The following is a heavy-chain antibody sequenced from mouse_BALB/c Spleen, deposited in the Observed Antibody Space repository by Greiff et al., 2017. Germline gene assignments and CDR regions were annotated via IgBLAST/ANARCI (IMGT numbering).Heavy chain of an antibody. CDR3: ARDRYDGFAY. J-gene: IGHJ3*01. CDR1: GFSLTSYG. D-gene: IGHD2-14*01. Sequence: QVQLQQSGPGLVAPSQCLSITCTVSGFSLTSYGVHWVRQPPGKGLEWLGVIWACGSTNYNSALMSRLSISKDNSKSQVFLKMNSQQTDNTAMYYCARDRYDGFAYWGQGTLVTVSA. CDR2: IWACGST. V-gene: IGHV2-9*02.